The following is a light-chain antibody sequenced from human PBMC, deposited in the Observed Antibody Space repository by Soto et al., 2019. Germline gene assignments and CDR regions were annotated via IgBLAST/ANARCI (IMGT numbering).Light chain of an antibody. CDR3: SSYKTVRTLV. Sequence: QSVLTQPASVSGSPGQSITISCTGTSSDLGDYNSVSWYQHHPGKAPKLMIYDVSHRPSGVSNRFSGSKSGNTASLTISGLQTEEEADYYCSSYKTVRTLVFGEGTKVTV. CDR1: SSDLGDYNS. CDR2: DVS. V-gene: IGLV2-14*01. J-gene: IGLJ3*02.